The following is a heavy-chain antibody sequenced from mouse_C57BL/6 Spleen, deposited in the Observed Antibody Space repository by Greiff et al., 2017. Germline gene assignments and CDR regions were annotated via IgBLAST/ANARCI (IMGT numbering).Heavy chain of an antibody. J-gene: IGHJ1*03. CDR3: ATELYCGSSYDFDD. CDR2: IYPGDGDT. D-gene: IGHD1-1*01. Sequence: VQLQESGAELVKPGASVKISCKASGYAFSSYWMNWVKQRPGKGLEWIGQIYPGDGDTNYNEKFKGKATLTASKSSSTAYMQLSSLTSEDSAVYFCATELYCGSSYDFDDWGTGTTVTVSA. V-gene: IGHV1-80*01. CDR1: GYAFSSYW.